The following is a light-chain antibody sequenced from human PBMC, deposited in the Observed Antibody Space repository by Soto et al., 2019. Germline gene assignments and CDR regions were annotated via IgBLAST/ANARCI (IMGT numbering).Light chain of an antibody. CDR3: TSWTTSTTMI. Sequence: QSVLTQPASVSGSPGRSITITCTGTRSDIGAYNFVSWYQQHPGEVPKLMLYDVSIRPSGVSNRFSGSKSGNTASLTISGLQAEDEADYYCTSWTTSTTMIFGGGTKVTVL. J-gene: IGLJ2*01. CDR2: DVS. V-gene: IGLV2-14*03. CDR1: RSDIGAYNF.